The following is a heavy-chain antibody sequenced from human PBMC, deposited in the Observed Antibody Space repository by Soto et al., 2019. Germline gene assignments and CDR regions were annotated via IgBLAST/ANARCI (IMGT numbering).Heavy chain of an antibody. CDR1: GVSISTSSYY. Sequence: TLSRTCTVSGVSISTSSYYWGWIRQPPGKGLEWIASIFYSGSTYYNPSLKSRVTISVDTSMNQFSLEVTSVTAADMSVYYCARHAGAPTHRGWRWFDPWGRGTLVTVSS. J-gene: IGHJ5*01. CDR3: ARHAGAPTHRGWRWFDP. D-gene: IGHD2-15*01. V-gene: IGHV4-39*01. CDR2: IFYSGST.